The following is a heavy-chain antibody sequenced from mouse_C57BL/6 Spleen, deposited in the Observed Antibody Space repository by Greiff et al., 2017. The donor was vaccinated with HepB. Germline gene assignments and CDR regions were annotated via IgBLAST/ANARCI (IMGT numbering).Heavy chain of an antibody. J-gene: IGHJ1*03. CDR3: ARSYEGYFDV. CDR1: GFTFSSYA. D-gene: IGHD1-1*01. Sequence: EVQLVESGGGLVKPGGSLKLSCAASGFTFSSYAMSWVRQTPEKRLEWVATISDGGSYTYYPDNVKGRFTISRDNAKNNLYLQMSHLKSEDTAMYYCARSYEGYFDVWGTGTTVTVSS. CDR2: ISDGGSYT. V-gene: IGHV5-4*01.